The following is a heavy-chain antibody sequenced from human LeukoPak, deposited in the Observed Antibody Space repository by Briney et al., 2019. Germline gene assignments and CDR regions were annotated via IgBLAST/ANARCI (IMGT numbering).Heavy chain of an antibody. CDR3: ARGGWSLDY. CDR1: GGSISPHY. Sequence: PSETLSLTCSVSGGSISPHYWSWIRQPPGKGLEWIGYIYYSGTTNHNPSLKSRVTISVDTSKNQFSLKLSSVTAADTAVYYCARGGWSLDYWGQGTLVTVSS. CDR2: IYYSGTT. J-gene: IGHJ4*02. V-gene: IGHV4-59*11. D-gene: IGHD6-19*01.